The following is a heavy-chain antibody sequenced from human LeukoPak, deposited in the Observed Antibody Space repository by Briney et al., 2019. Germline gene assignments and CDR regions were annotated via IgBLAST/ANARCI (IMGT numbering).Heavy chain of an antibody. J-gene: IGHJ6*03. D-gene: IGHD2-2*01. Sequence: PSQTLSLTCTVSGGSISSGSYYWSWIRQPAGKGLEWIGRIYTSGSTNYNPPLKSRVTISVDTSKNQFSLKLSSVTAADTAVYYCARSVPDNAVPYCSSTSCYRNYYYYYMDVWGKGTTVTVSS. V-gene: IGHV4-61*02. CDR3: ARSVPDNAVPYCSSTSCYRNYYYYYMDV. CDR1: GGSISSGSYY. CDR2: IYTSGST.